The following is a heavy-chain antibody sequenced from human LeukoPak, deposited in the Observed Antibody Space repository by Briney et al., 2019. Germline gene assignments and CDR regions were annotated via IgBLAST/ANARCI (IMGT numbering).Heavy chain of an antibody. CDR1: GFTFSSYG. D-gene: IGHD5-24*01. CDR3: AKSGYNRFDY. Sequence: GGSLRLSCAASGFTFSSYGLSWVRQAPGKGLEWVSTISGSDSSTHYADSVKGRFTISRDNSKNTLYLQMNSLRADDTAVYYCAKSGYNRFDYWGQGTLVTVSS. J-gene: IGHJ4*02. V-gene: IGHV3-23*01. CDR2: ISGSDSST.